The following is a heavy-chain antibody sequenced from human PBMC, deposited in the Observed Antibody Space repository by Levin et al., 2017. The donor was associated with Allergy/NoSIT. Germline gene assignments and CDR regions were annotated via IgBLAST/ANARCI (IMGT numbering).Heavy chain of an antibody. J-gene: IGHJ3*01. CDR2: ISYDGSNK. CDR3: AKDPYLLRYFDWLLEA. Sequence: QPGGSLRLSCAASGFTFSSYGMHWVRQAPGKGLEWVAVISYDGSNKYYADSVKGRFTISRDNSKNTLYLQMNSLRAEDTAVYYCAKDPYLLRYFDWLLEAWGQGTMVTVSS. V-gene: IGHV3-30*18. D-gene: IGHD3-9*01. CDR1: GFTFSSYG.